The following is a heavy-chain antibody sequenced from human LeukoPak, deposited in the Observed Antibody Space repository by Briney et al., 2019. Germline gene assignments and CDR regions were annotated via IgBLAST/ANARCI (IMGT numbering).Heavy chain of an antibody. Sequence: GASLKISCKGSEYSFTCYWIGWVRPMPGKGLARMGIIYPGDSDTRYSPSFQGQVAISADKSISTAYLQWSSLKASDTAMYYCARHRSRQWLAINEQYFQHWGQGTLVTVSS. V-gene: IGHV5-51*01. J-gene: IGHJ1*01. CDR3: ARHRSRQWLAINEQYFQH. CDR1: EYSFTCYW. CDR2: IYPGDSDT. D-gene: IGHD6-19*01.